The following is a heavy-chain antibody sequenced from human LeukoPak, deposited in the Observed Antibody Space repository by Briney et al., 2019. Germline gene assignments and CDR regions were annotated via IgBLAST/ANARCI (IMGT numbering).Heavy chain of an antibody. CDR3: ASSVVDTAMVRFDY. Sequence: SETLSLTCTVSGGSISSGDYYWSWIRQPPGKGLEWIGYIYYSGSTYYNPSLKSRVTISVDTSKNQFSLKLSSVTAADTAVYYCASSVVDTAMVRFDYWGQGTLVTVSS. CDR1: GGSISSGDYY. V-gene: IGHV4-30-4*02. J-gene: IGHJ4*02. CDR2: IYYSGST. D-gene: IGHD5-18*01.